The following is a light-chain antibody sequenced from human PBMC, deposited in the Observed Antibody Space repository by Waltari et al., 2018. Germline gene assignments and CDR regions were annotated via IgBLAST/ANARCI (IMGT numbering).Light chain of an antibody. CDR3: QQSHTMLYT. CDR2: GAS. J-gene: IGKJ2*01. CDR1: QNIDTF. V-gene: IGKV1-39*01. Sequence: DIQLTQSPSSLSASLGDRVTIPCRASQNIDTFLNWYQQRPGKAPKVLIYGASSLQTGVPSRFSGSGSGTQFTLTIRSLQPDDFATYYCQQSHTMLYTFGQGTKLEIK.